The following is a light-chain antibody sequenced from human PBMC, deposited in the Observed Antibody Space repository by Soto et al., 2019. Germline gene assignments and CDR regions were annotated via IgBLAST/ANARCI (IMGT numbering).Light chain of an antibody. CDR3: QQYDNSPIT. CDR1: QSVRGSY. Sequence: EIVLTQSPGTLSLSPGERATLSCMGSQSVRGSYLAWYQQSPDQAPRLLIQGASSRATGIPDRFTGSGSGTDFTLTINRLEPEDFAVYYCQQYDNSPITFGQGTRLEIK. CDR2: GAS. V-gene: IGKV3-20*01. J-gene: IGKJ5*01.